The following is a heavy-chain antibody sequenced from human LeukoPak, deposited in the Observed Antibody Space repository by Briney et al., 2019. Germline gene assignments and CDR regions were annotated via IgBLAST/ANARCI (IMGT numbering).Heavy chain of an antibody. Sequence: GGSLRLSCAASGFTFSDYYMSWIRQAPGKGLEWVSYISSSSSYTNYADSVKGRFTISRDNAKNSLYLRMNSLRAEDTAVYYCAREGGVRAAAAPLNDYWGQGTLVTVSS. J-gene: IGHJ4*02. D-gene: IGHD6-13*01. V-gene: IGHV3-11*06. CDR1: GFTFSDYY. CDR3: AREGGVRAAAAPLNDY. CDR2: ISSSSSYT.